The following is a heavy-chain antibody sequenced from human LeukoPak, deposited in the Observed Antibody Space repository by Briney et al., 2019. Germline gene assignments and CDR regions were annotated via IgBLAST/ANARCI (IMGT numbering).Heavy chain of an antibody. CDR2: ISYDGKDK. CDR3: ARALAGSVDY. D-gene: IGHD3-10*01. V-gene: IGHV3-30*14. J-gene: IGHJ4*02. Sequence: PGGSLRLSCAASGFTFSLFAMHWVRQSPGKGLEWVAAISYDGKDKFYADSVQGRFTFSRDTSRNTLYLQMNSLRAEDTAVYYCARALAGSVDYWGQGTLVTVSS. CDR1: GFTFSLFA.